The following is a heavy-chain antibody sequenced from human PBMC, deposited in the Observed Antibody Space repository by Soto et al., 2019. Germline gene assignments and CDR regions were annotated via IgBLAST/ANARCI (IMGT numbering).Heavy chain of an antibody. J-gene: IGHJ4*02. D-gene: IGHD3-10*01. CDR2: ISSSSSYI. V-gene: IGHV3-21*06. Sequence: GGSLRLSCAASGFTFSSYSMNWVHQAPGKGLEWVSSISSSSSYIYYADSVKGRFTISRDNAKNSLYLQMNSLRAEDTAVYYCARDQEVRRRDFDYWGQGTLVTVSS. CDR1: GFTFSSYS. CDR3: ARDQEVRRRDFDY.